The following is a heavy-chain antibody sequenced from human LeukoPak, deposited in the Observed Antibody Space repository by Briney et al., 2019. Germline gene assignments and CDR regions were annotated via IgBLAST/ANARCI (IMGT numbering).Heavy chain of an antibody. V-gene: IGHV4-34*01. CDR2: INHSGST. D-gene: IGHD6-19*01. CDR1: GYY. J-gene: IGHJ4*02. Sequence: GYYXSWIRQPPGKGLEWIGEINHSGSTNYNPSLKSRVTISVDTSKNQFSLKLSSVTAADTAVYYCAREVYSYSSGWYYFDYWGQGTLVTVSS. CDR3: AREVYSYSSGWYYFDY.